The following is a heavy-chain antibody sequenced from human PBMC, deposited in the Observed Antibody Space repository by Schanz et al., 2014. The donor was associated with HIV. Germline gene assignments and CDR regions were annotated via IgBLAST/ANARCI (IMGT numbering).Heavy chain of an antibody. CDR3: AREYYSRNWNWFDP. CDR1: GFTFSSYG. J-gene: IGHJ5*02. Sequence: VPLVESGGGVVQPWRSLRLSCAASGFTFSSYGMHWVRQAPGKGLEWVAVIWHDGTNIDYADSVKGRFTVSRDNSKNMLYLQMNSLRAEDTAVYYCAREYYSRNWNWFDPWGQGTLVTVSS. V-gene: IGHV3-33*01. CDR2: IWHDGTNI. D-gene: IGHD6-13*01.